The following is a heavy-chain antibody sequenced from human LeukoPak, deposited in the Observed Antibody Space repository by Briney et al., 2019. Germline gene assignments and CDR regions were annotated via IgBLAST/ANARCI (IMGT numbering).Heavy chain of an antibody. Sequence: GGALRLSCAPSGFTVSSNYMSWVRQAPGSGREGASIVYRCVITCSATTVKGRFTISRDNYKNTLYLQMNSLRAEDTAVYYCARYRNYYDGSGYYPFDYWGQGRLVTVSS. CDR1: GFTVSSNY. CDR3: ARYRNYYDGSGYYPFDY. D-gene: IGHD3-22*01. CDR2: VYRCVIT. V-gene: IGHV3-53*01. J-gene: IGHJ4*02.